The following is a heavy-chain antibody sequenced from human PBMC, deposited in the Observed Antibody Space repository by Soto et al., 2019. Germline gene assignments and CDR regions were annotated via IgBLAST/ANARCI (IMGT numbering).Heavy chain of an antibody. D-gene: IGHD5-12*01. CDR1: GGSISSSSYY. CDR3: ARERDIVATIDY. CDR2: IYYSGST. Sequence: SETLSLTCTVSGGSISSSSYYWGWIRQPPGKGLEWIGSIYYSGSTYYNPSLKSRVTISVDTSTNQFSLKLSSVTAADTAVYYCARERDIVATIDYWGQGTLVTVSS. V-gene: IGHV4-39*02. J-gene: IGHJ4*02.